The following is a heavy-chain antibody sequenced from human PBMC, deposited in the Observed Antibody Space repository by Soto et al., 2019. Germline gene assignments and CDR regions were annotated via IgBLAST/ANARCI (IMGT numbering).Heavy chain of an antibody. CDR2: VSGSGDST. Sequence: EVQLLESGGGLAQPGGSLRLSCAASAFTFSSDAMSWVRQALGKGLEWVSAVSGSGDSTYYADSVKGRFTISRDNSKNPLYLQMNSLRAEDTAVYYCAKGRASDCPGCTQDYWGQGTLVTVSS. J-gene: IGHJ4*02. CDR3: AKGRASDCPGCTQDY. D-gene: IGHD2-21*02. V-gene: IGHV3-23*01. CDR1: AFTFSSDA.